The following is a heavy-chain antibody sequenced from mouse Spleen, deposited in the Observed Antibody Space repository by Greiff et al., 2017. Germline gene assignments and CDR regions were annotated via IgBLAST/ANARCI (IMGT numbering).Heavy chain of an antibody. D-gene: IGHD2-12*01. J-gene: IGHJ4*01. Sequence: QVQLQQPGAELVKPGASVKLSCKASGYTFTSYWMHWVKQRPGRGLEWIGRIDPNSGGTKYNEKFKSKATLTVDKPSSTAYMQLSSLTSEDSAVYYCARSDSYYSYDGGVWYYAMDYWGQGTSVTVSS. CDR3: ARSDSYYSYDGGVWYYAMDY. V-gene: IGHV1-72*01. CDR1: GYTFTSYW. CDR2: IDPNSGGT.